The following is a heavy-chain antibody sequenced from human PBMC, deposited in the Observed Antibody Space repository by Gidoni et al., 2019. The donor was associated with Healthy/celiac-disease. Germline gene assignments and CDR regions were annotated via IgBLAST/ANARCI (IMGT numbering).Heavy chain of an antibody. V-gene: IGHV4-59*01. J-gene: IGHJ4*02. CDR3: ARDRGTTIDY. Sequence: QVQLQESGPGLVKPSETLSLTCHVSGGSISSYYWRWIRQPPGKGLGWIGYIYYSGSTNYNPSLKSRVTISVDTSKNQFSLKLSSVTAADTAVYYCARDRGTTIDYWGQGTLVTVSS. CDR1: GGSISSYY. CDR2: IYYSGST. D-gene: IGHD4-4*01.